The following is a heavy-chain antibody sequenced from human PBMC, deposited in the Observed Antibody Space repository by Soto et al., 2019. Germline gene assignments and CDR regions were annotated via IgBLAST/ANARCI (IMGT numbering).Heavy chain of an antibody. Sequence: QVQLVQSGAEVKKPGASVKVSCKASGYTFTSYYMHWVRQPPGQGHEWMGIINPSGGSTSYAQKFQGRVTMTRETSTSTVYMELSSLRSEDTAVYYCARDGSPIVGATSYYFDYWGQGTLVTVSS. J-gene: IGHJ4*02. CDR2: INPSGGST. CDR3: ARDGSPIVGATSYYFDY. CDR1: GYTFTSYY. V-gene: IGHV1-46*01. D-gene: IGHD1-26*01.